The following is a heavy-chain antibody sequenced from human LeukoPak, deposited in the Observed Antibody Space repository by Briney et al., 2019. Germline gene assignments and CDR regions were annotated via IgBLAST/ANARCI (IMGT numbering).Heavy chain of an antibody. Sequence: DPGGSLRLSCAASGFTFSGSAMHWVRQAPGKGLEWVSVIYSGGSSYYADSVKGRFTISRDNSKSTLYIQMNSLRAEDTAVYYCARAKPKNMVRGLIMRRESRYYFDYWGQGTLVTVSS. CDR3: ARAKPKNMVRGLIMRRESRYYFDY. D-gene: IGHD3-10*01. CDR2: IYSGGSS. V-gene: IGHV3-53*01. CDR1: GFTFSGSA. J-gene: IGHJ4*02.